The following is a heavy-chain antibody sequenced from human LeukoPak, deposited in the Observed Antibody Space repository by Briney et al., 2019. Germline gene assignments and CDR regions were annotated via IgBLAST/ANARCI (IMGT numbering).Heavy chain of an antibody. J-gene: IGHJ4*02. Sequence: GGSLRLSCAASGFTFSSYAMSWVRQAPGKGLEWVSAISGSGGSTYYADSVKGRSTISRDNSKNTLYLQMNSLRAEDTAVYYCAKVSAGGYSGYDYWGQGTLVTVSS. CDR1: GFTFSSYA. CDR2: ISGSGGST. V-gene: IGHV3-23*01. CDR3: AKVSAGGYSGYDY. D-gene: IGHD3-22*01.